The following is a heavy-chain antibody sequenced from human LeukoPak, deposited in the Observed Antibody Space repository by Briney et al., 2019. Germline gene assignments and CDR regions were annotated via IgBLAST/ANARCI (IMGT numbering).Heavy chain of an antibody. CDR2: IYYSGST. D-gene: IGHD4-23*01. J-gene: IGHJ4*02. CDR1: GGSISSYY. Sequence: SETLSLTCSVSGGSISSYYWSWIRQPPGKGLEWIGYIYYSGSTNYNPSLKSRVIISVDTSKNQFSLKLSSVTAADTAVYYCARNYGGNSPFDYWGQGTLVTVSS. V-gene: IGHV4-59*01. CDR3: ARNYGGNSPFDY.